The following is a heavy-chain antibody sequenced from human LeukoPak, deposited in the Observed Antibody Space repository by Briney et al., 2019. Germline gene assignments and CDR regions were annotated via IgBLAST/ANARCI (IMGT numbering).Heavy chain of an antibody. CDR2: INSSSSYI. Sequence: GALKLSCAASGFPFNSYSLNWVRPAPGKGLEWVSSINSSSSYIYYADSVKGRFTISRDNAKNSLYLQMNSLRAEDTAVYYCARGSSSSLFGDYYYYGMDVWGQGTTVTVSS. D-gene: IGHD6-6*01. CDR1: GFPFNSYS. J-gene: IGHJ6*02. CDR3: ARGSSSSLFGDYYYYGMDV. V-gene: IGHV3-21*01.